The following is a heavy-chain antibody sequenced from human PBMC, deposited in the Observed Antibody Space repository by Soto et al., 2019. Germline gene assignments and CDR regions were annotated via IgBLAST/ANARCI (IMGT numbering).Heavy chain of an antibody. Sequence: EVQLVESGGGLVQPGESLRLSCAASGFAFSAYSMTWVRQTPEEGLQWVAHISGSSGTIYYRDSVKGRFTVSRDNARNSLCLQMNSLGAEDTAVYFCVRDSPPCDFWSGYSRNAHYVWGQGTMVTVSS. D-gene: IGHD3-3*01. CDR1: GFAFSAYS. V-gene: IGHV3-48*01. CDR2: ISGSSGTI. J-gene: IGHJ3*01. CDR3: VRDSPPCDFWSGYSRNAHYV.